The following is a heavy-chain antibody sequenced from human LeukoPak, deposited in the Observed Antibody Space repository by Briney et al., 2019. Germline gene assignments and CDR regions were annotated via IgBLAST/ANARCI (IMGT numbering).Heavy chain of an antibody. CDR3: ARDRSGPYYYYMDV. CDR2: IYYSGST. D-gene: IGHD7-27*01. CDR1: GGSISSYY. J-gene: IGHJ6*03. V-gene: IGHV4-59*01. Sequence: SETLFLTCTVSGGSISSYYWSWIRQPPGKGLEWIGYIYYSGSTNYNPSLKSRVTISVDTSKNQFSLKLSSVTAADTAVYYCARDRSGPYYYYMDVWGKGTTVTVSS.